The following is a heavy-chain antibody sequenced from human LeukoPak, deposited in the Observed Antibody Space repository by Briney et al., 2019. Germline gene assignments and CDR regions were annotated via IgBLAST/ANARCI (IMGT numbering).Heavy chain of an antibody. Sequence: SVKVSCKASGGTFSSYAISWVRQAPGQGLEWMGGIIPIFGTANYAQKFQGRVTITADESTSTAYMELSSLRSEDTAVYYCAGEAGGGEGYNWFDPWGQGTLVTVSS. D-gene: IGHD2-21*01. J-gene: IGHJ5*02. CDR2: IIPIFGTA. CDR1: GGTFSSYA. V-gene: IGHV1-69*01. CDR3: AGEAGGGEGYNWFDP.